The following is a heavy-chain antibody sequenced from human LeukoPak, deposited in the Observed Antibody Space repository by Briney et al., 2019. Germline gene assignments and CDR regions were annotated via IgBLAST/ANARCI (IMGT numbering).Heavy chain of an antibody. Sequence: GWSLRLSRAASGFTFRRYTMTWVGQAPGRGLEGGSSISRNSAYIYYADSLRGRLTISRDNAKNSLYLQVDSLGADDTAVYYCAREGGFHYDSSGDAFDIWGQGTMVTVSS. CDR2: ISRNSAYI. D-gene: IGHD3-22*01. CDR1: GFTFRRYT. CDR3: AREGGFHYDSSGDAFDI. V-gene: IGHV3-21*01. J-gene: IGHJ3*02.